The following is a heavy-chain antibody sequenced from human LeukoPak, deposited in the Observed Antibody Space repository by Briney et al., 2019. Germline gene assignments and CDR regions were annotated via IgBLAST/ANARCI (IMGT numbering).Heavy chain of an antibody. CDR1: GGSISSSSYF. J-gene: IGHJ4*02. D-gene: IGHD6-13*01. CDR2: IYYSGST. Sequence: QASETLSLTCTVSGGSISSSSYFWSWIRQPPGKGLEWIGSIYYSGSTYYNPSLKSRVTISVDTSKNQFSLNLSSVTAADTAVYYCARQTGSNWYGDCWGQGTLVTVSS. CDR3: ARQTGSNWYGDC. V-gene: IGHV4-39*01.